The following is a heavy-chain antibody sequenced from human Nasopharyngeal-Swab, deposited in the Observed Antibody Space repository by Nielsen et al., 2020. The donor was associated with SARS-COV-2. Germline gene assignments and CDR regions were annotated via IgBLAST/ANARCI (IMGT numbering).Heavy chain of an antibody. V-gene: IGHV3-7*01. CDR3: ARGRNWGGAFDI. D-gene: IGHD2-21*01. J-gene: IGHJ3*02. Sequence: WIRQPPGKGLEWVANIKHNGSREFYVDSVKGRFTILRDNAKNSLYLQMSSLRVEDTAVYYCARGRNWGGAFDIWGQGTLVTVSS. CDR2: IKHNGSRE.